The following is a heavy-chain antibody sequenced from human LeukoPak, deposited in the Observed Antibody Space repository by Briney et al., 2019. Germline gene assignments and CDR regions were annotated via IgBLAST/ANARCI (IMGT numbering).Heavy chain of an antibody. CDR3: ARGRTGYCSSTSCSFDY. CDR2: IIPIFGTA. J-gene: IGHJ4*02. Sequence: SVKVSCKASGGTFSSYAISWVRQAPGQGLEWMGGIIPIFGTANYAQKFQGRVTITADESTSTAYMELSSLRSEGTAVYYCARGRTGYCSSTSCSFDYWGQGTLVTVSS. D-gene: IGHD2-2*01. CDR1: GGTFSSYA. V-gene: IGHV1-69*13.